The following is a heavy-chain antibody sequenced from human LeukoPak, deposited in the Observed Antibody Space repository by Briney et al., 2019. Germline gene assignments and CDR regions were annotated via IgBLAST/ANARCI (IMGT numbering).Heavy chain of an antibody. D-gene: IGHD2/OR15-2a*01. CDR1: GFTFSSYG. CDR3: AKNFGYYFMVIGY. V-gene: IGHV3-30*18. CDR2: ISYDGSNK. J-gene: IGHJ4*02. Sequence: PGGSLRLSCAASGFTFSSYGMHWVRQAPGKGLEWVAVISYDGSNKYYADSVKGRFTISRDNSKNTLYLQMNSLRAEDTAVYYCAKNFGYYFMVIGYWGQGTLVTVSS.